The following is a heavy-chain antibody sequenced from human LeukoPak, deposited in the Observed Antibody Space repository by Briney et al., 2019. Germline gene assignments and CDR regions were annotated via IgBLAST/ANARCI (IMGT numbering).Heavy chain of an antibody. CDR2: IRYDGSIK. CDR1: GFAFSRNG. V-gene: IGHV3-30*02. Sequence: GGSLRLSCAASGFAFSRNGMHWVRQAPGKGLVWVALIRYDGSIKYYEDSVKGRFTISRDNSQNTLYLQMNSLRAEDTAVYYCAKDRWDLPFDYWGQGTLVTVSS. CDR3: AKDRWDLPFDY. D-gene: IGHD1-26*01. J-gene: IGHJ4*02.